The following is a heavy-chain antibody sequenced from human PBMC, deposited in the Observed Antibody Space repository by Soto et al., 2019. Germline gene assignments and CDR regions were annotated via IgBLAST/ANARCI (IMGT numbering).Heavy chain of an antibody. V-gene: IGHV1-8*01. Sequence: ASVKVSCKASGYSFTNNDVTWVRQATGQGLEWMGWMNPGSGGTGYAQKFQGRVTMTRDISIATAYMELSSLRSDDTAIYYCARMATFGSLNWFDPWGQGTLVTVSS. D-gene: IGHD3-16*01. CDR3: ARMATFGSLNWFDP. CDR1: GYSFTNND. CDR2: MNPGSGGT. J-gene: IGHJ5*02.